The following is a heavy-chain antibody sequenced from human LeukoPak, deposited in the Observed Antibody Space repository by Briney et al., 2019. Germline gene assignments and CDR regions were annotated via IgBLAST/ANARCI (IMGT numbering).Heavy chain of an antibody. CDR3: ARGSLGRGWLYDS. D-gene: IGHD7-27*01. Sequence: PGGSLRLSCAASGFTFSSHWMTWVRQAPGKGLEGVANINQDGSETHYMDSVKGRFTISRDNTKNSLYLQMNQLRAEDTAVFYCARGSLGRGWLYDSWGQGTPISVSS. V-gene: IGHV3-7*05. CDR1: GFTFSSHW. J-gene: IGHJ4*02. CDR2: INQDGSET.